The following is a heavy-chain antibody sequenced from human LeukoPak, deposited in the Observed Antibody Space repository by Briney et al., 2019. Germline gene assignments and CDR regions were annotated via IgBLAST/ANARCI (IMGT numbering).Heavy chain of an antibody. CDR3: AREHWGLFDY. J-gene: IGHJ4*02. CDR2: IYYSGSA. CDR1: GGSLSSYY. Sequence: SETLSLTCTVSGGSLSSYYWSWIRQPPGKGLEGIGYIYYSGSANYNPSLKSRVTISVDTSKNQFSLKLSSVTAADTAVYYCAREHWGLFDYWGQGTLVTVSS. D-gene: IGHD7-27*01. V-gene: IGHV4-59*01.